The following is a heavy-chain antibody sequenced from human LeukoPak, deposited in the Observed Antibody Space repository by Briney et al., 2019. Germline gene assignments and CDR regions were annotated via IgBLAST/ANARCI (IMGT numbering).Heavy chain of an antibody. CDR2: IHSTGNS. Sequence: SETLSLTCTVSGGSISGTDLYWGWIRQLPGKGLEWIGNIHSTGNSFCNPSLKSRVAISVDTSRNQFSLRLSSVTAADTAVYYCARGQRITMTDWGQGTLVTVSS. V-gene: IGHV4-39*07. CDR3: ARGQRITMTD. D-gene: IGHD3-22*01. J-gene: IGHJ4*02. CDR1: GGSISGTDLY.